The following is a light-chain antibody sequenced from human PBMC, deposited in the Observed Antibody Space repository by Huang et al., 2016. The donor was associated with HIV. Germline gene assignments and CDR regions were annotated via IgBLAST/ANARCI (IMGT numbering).Light chain of an antibody. CDR2: GAS. V-gene: IGKV3D-15*01. CDR1: QSVSIS. Sequence: EIVMTQSPATLSVSPGGRASLSCRASQSVSISLAWYQHNLGQAPRLLVYGASTRATGIPARFSGSGSGTEFTLTISSLQPEDFAVYYCQQYNNWPRTFGQGTKVEIK. J-gene: IGKJ2*01. CDR3: QQYNNWPRT.